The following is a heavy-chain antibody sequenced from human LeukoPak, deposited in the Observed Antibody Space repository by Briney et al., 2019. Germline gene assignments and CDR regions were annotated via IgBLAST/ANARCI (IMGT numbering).Heavy chain of an antibody. D-gene: IGHD3-10*01. V-gene: IGHV4-59*02. CDR2: IFYTGST. Sequence: GALRLFCAASGFTVSSNHMSWVRQAPGKGLEWIGYIFYTGSTNYNPSLKSRVTISLDTSNIQSALKLSSVTAADTAVYYCARRWFAAPRFDYWGQGALVTVSS. CDR3: ARRWFAAPRFDY. CDR1: GFTVSSNH. J-gene: IGHJ4*02.